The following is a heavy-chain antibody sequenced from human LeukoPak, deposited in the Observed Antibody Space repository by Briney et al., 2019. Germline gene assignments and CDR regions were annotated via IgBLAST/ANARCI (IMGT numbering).Heavy chain of an antibody. CDR2: ISGSGGST. Sequence: GASVKVSCKASGGTFSSYAMSWVRQAPGKGLEWVSAISGSGGSTYYADSVKGRFTISRDNSKNTLYLQMNSLRAEDTAVYYCAKGGQWLAPQWFDPWGQGTLVTVSS. D-gene: IGHD6-19*01. J-gene: IGHJ5*02. CDR1: GGTFSSYA. CDR3: AKGGQWLAPQWFDP. V-gene: IGHV3-23*01.